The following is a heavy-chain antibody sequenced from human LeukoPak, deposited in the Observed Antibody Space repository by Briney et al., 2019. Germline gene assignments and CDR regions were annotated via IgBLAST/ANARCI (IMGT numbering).Heavy chain of an antibody. CDR3: AKGRRTPLVGTTTKSWIDY. V-gene: IGHV3-7*03. Sequence: GGSLRLSCATSAFTFSDYWMSWVRQTPGKGLEWVANIKEDGGEKYYVDSVKGRFSISRDNSKNTLYLQVNSLRAEDTAVYYCAKGRRTPLVGTTTKSWIDYWGQGTLVTVSS. J-gene: IGHJ4*02. D-gene: IGHD1-26*01. CDR1: AFTFSDYW. CDR2: IKEDGGEK.